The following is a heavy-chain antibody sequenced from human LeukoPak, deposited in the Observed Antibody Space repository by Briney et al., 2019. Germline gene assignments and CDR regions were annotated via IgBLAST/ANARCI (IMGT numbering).Heavy chain of an antibody. J-gene: IGHJ4*02. CDR2: ISGDGGST. Sequence: GGSLRLSCAASGFTFDDYAMHWVRLAPGKGLEWVSLISGDGGSTYYADSVKGRFTISRDNSKNSLYLQMNSLRTEDTALYYCAKGSYYYDSSGYQQPLFDYWGQGTLVTVSS. D-gene: IGHD3-22*01. CDR3: AKGSYYYDSSGYQQPLFDY. V-gene: IGHV3-43*02. CDR1: GFTFDDYA.